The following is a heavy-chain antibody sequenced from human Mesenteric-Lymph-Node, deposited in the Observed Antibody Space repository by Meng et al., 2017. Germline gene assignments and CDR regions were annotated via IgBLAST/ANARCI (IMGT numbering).Heavy chain of an antibody. D-gene: IGHD2-21*01. CDR2: IHHSGSA. J-gene: IGHJ4*02. Sequence: QGQRTESGPGLVQPSQTRSLTCTLYGGSMSSGNYYWSWIRQPPGKGLEWIGYIHHSGSAYYNPSLKSRVSISVDTSKNQFSLNLNSMTAADTAVYYCASFDHIPRLNYFDYWGQGTLVTVSS. V-gene: IGHV4-30-4*01. CDR1: GGSMSSGNYY. CDR3: ASFDHIPRLNYFDY.